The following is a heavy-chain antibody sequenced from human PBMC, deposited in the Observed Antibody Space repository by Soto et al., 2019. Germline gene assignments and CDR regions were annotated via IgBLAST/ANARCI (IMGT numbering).Heavy chain of an antibody. CDR1: GFTFSSYA. Sequence: GGSLRLSCAASGFTFSSYAMSWVRQAPGKGLEWVSAISGSGGSTYYADSVKGRFTISRDNSKNTLYLQMNSLRAEDTAVYYCAKAVGYCSSTSCYLFDYWGQGTLVTVSS. J-gene: IGHJ4*02. CDR2: ISGSGGST. V-gene: IGHV3-23*01. D-gene: IGHD2-2*01. CDR3: AKAVGYCSSTSCYLFDY.